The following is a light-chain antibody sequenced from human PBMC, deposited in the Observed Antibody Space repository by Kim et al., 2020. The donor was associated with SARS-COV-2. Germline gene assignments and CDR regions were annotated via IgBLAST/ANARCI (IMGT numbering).Light chain of an antibody. CDR3: QQRSNWPPMYT. CDR1: QSVSSY. J-gene: IGKJ2*01. Sequence: EIVLTQSPATLSLSPGERATLSCRASQSVSSYLAWSQQKPGQAPRLLIYDASNRATGIPARFSGSGSGTDFTLTISSLEPEDFAVYYCQQRSNWPPMYTFGQGTKLEI. CDR2: DAS. V-gene: IGKV3-11*01.